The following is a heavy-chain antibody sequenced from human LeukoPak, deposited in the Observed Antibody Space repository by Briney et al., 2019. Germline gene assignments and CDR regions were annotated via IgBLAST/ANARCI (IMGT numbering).Heavy chain of an antibody. CDR1: GYTLTELS. CDR3: ATMTAITYYYDSSGYVY. V-gene: IGHV1-24*01. D-gene: IGHD3-22*01. CDR2: FDPEDGET. J-gene: IGHJ4*02. Sequence: ASVKVSCKVSGYTLTELSMHCGRQAPGKGLEWRGGFDPEDGETIYAQKFQGRVTMTEDTSTDTAYMELSSLRSEDTAVYYCATMTAITYYYDSSGYVYWGQGTLVTVSS.